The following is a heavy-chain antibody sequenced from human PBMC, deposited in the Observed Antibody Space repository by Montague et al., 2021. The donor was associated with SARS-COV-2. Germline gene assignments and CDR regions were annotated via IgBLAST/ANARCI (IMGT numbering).Heavy chain of an antibody. J-gene: IGHJ4*02. V-gene: IGHV3-21*01. Sequence: YRRLSCAASGFPFRSYTMNWVRQSPGMGLEWVSFISSSSSSIYYADSLKGRFTISRDNAKNSLYLQMNSLRVEDTAVYYCVRGGACSGGKCNGGARDWGQGTLVTVSP. CDR2: ISSSSSSI. CDR3: VRGGACSGGKCNGGARD. D-gene: IGHD2-15*01. CDR1: GFPFRSYT.